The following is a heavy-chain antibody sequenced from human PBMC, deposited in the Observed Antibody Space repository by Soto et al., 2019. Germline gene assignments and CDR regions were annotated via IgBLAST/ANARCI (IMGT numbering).Heavy chain of an antibody. CDR1: GGSISGHY. D-gene: IGHD3-16*01. CDR2: MYYSWST. Sequence: QVQLQESGPGLVKPSETLSLSCSVSGGSISGHYWSWVRQTPGKGLEWIGYMYYSWSTNYNPSLKSRVTTSVDTSKNHFSLRLTSVTAADTAVYYCARGPYYDLIWNYYYMDVWGKGTTVTVSS. J-gene: IGHJ6*03. V-gene: IGHV4-59*08. CDR3: ARGPYYDLIWNYYYMDV.